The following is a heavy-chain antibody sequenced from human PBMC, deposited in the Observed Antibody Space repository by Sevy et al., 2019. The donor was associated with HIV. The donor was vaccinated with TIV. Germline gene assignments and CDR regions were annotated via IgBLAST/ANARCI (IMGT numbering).Heavy chain of an antibody. CDR1: GFTFSSYS. V-gene: IGHV3-48*02. CDR3: ARDGDNYYDSSGADY. Sequence: GGSLRLSCAASGFTFSSYSMNWVRQAPGKGLEWVSYISSRSSTIYYADSVKGRFTISRDNAKNSLYLQMNSLRDEDTAVYYCARDGDNYYDSSGADYWGQGTLVTVSS. J-gene: IGHJ4*02. CDR2: ISSRSSTI. D-gene: IGHD3-22*01.